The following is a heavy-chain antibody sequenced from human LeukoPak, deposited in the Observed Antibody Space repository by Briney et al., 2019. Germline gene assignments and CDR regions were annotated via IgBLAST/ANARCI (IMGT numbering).Heavy chain of an antibody. J-gene: IGHJ4*02. CDR1: GFTFSSYW. CDR3: ARSLYYDILTGYYRGGDY. V-gene: IGHV3-7*01. Sequence: GGSLRLSCAASGFTFSSYWMSWVRQAPGKGLEWVANIKQDGSEKYYVDSVKGRFTISRDNAKNSLYLQINSLRAEDTAVYYCARSLYYDILTGYYRGGDYWGQGTLVTLSS. D-gene: IGHD3-9*01. CDR2: IKQDGSEK.